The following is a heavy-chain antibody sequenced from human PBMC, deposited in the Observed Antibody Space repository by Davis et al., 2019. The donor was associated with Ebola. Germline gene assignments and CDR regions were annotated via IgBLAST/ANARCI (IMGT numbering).Heavy chain of an antibody. CDR3: ARDAGAGRSCFDY. Sequence: PSETLSLTCAVYGGSFSGYYWSWIRQPPGKGLEWIGEINHSGSTNYNPSLKSRATISVDTSKNQFSLKLSSVTAADTAVYYCARDAGAGRSCFDYWGQGTLVTVSS. D-gene: IGHD1-26*01. V-gene: IGHV4-34*01. CDR1: GGSFSGYY. CDR2: INHSGST. J-gene: IGHJ4*02.